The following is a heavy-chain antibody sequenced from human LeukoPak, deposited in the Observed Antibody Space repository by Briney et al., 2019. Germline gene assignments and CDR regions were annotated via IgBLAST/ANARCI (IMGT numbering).Heavy chain of an antibody. CDR1: GGSISSYY. Sequence: PSETLSLTCTVSGGSISSYYWSWIRQPPGKGLEWIGYIYHSGSTNYNPSLKSRVTISVGTSKNQFSLKLSSVTAADTAVYYCARLETSSGSLSYFDYWGQGTLVTVSS. CDR2: IYHSGST. V-gene: IGHV4-59*08. CDR3: ARLETSSGSLSYFDY. D-gene: IGHD6-19*01. J-gene: IGHJ4*02.